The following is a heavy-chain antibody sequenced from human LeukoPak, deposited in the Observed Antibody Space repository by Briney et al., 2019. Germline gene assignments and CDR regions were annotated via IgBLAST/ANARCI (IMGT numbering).Heavy chain of an antibody. CDR3: AKGKAGHYQSVTDEYYCYMDV. CDR2: ISYSGST. D-gene: IGHD2-21*02. J-gene: IGHJ6*03. Sequence: SETLSLTCVVDGGYFSGFYWTWIRQAPGKGLEWIGEISYSGSTKYNPSLKSRVTIEVDTSKKQISLNLSSVTAADTAVYYCAKGKAGHYQSVTDEYYCYMDVWGKGTTVIVSS. CDR1: GGYFSGFY. V-gene: IGHV4-34*01.